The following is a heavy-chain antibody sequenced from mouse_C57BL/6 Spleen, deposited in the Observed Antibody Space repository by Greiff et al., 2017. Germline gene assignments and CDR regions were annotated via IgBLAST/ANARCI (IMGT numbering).Heavy chain of an antibody. D-gene: IGHD3-2*02. CDR3: GLDSAGLFDY. CDR2: IDPSDSYT. J-gene: IGHJ2*01. V-gene: IGHV1-59*01. Sequence: VQLQQPGAELVRPGTSVKLSCKASGYTFTSYWMHWVKQRPGQGLEWIGVIDPSDSYTNYNQKFKGKATLTVDTSSSTAYMQRSSLTSEDSAVYYCGLDSAGLFDYWGQGTTLTVSS. CDR1: GYTFTSYW.